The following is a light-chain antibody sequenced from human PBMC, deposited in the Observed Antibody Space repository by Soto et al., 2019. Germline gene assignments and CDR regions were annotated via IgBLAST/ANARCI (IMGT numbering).Light chain of an antibody. CDR3: QQYKTYST. CDR1: QSLNNR. V-gene: IGKV1-5*01. J-gene: IGKJ1*01. Sequence: DIHMTQSPSTLSASVGDRVTITFRASQSLNNRLAWYQQKPGKAPKLLIYDASTLESGVSSRFSGTGSETECTLTITDLQADDLATYFCQQYKTYSTFGQGTKVDIK. CDR2: DAS.